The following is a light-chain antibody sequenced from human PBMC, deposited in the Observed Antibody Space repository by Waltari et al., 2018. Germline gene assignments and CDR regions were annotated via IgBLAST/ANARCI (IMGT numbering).Light chain of an antibody. Sequence: QSALTQPASVSGYPGQSITISCTGTRSDVGSYNLVSWYQQHPGKAPKLMIYEDNKRPSGVSNRFSGSKSGNTASLTISGLQAEDEADYYCCSYAGSAIWVFGGGTKLTVL. V-gene: IGLV2-23*01. J-gene: IGLJ3*02. CDR1: RSDVGSYNL. CDR2: EDN. CDR3: CSYAGSAIWV.